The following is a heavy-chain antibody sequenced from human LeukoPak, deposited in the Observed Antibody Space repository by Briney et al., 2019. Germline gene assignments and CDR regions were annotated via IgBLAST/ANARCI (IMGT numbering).Heavy chain of an antibody. CDR3: AREVTQGSIDF. J-gene: IGHJ4*02. CDR1: GYTFTSYG. D-gene: IGHD5-18*01. V-gene: IGHV1-8*02. Sequence: GASVKVSCKASGYTFTSYGTSWVRQATGQGLEWMGWMNPNSGNTGYAQKFQGRVTMTRNTSISTAYMELSSLRSEDTAVYYCAREVTQGSIDFWGQGTLVTVSS. CDR2: MNPNSGNT.